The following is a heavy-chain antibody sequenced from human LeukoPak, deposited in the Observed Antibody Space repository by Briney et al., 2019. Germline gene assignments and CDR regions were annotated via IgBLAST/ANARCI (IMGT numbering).Heavy chain of an antibody. Sequence: GASVKVSCKASGYTFTSYGISWVRQAPGQGLEWMGWISVYNGNTNYAQKLQGRVTMTTDTSTSTAYMELRSLRSDDTAVYYCARVFPLDDFWSGETRGDAFDIWGQGTMVTVSS. V-gene: IGHV1-18*01. CDR2: ISVYNGNT. CDR1: GYTFTSYG. CDR3: ARVFPLDDFWSGETRGDAFDI. J-gene: IGHJ3*02. D-gene: IGHD3-3*01.